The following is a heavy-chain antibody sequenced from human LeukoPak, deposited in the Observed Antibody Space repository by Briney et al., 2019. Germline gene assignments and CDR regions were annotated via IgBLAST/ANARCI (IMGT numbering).Heavy chain of an antibody. Sequence: PSETLSLTCTVSGGSISSNYWSWIRQPAGKGLEWIARIYTSGSTNYNPSLKSRVTMSVDTSKNQFPLKVSSVTAADTAVYYCARSSGYGGFDYWGQGTLVTVSS. CDR1: GGSISSNY. CDR2: IYTSGST. D-gene: IGHD5-12*01. CDR3: ARSSGYGGFDY. V-gene: IGHV4-4*07. J-gene: IGHJ4*02.